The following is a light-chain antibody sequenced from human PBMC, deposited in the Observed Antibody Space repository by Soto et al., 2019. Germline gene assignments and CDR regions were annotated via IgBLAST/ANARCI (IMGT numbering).Light chain of an antibody. Sequence: DIVMTQSPATLSVSPWERATLSCRAGQGVTTNFAWYQQKSGQSPRLLIYDVSIRATGVPARFSGTGSETDFTLTISGLQSDDSAVYSCQQYNNWPFSFGQGTRLEI. CDR2: DVS. J-gene: IGKJ5*01. CDR1: QGVTTN. CDR3: QQYNNWPFS. V-gene: IGKV3-15*01.